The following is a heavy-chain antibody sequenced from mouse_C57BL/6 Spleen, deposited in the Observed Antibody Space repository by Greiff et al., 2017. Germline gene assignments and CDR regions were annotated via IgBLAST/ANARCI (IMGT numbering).Heavy chain of an antibody. Sequence: QVQLQQPGTELVKPGASVKLSCTASGYTFTSYWMPWVKQRPGQGLEWIGNINPSNGGTNYNEKFKSKATLTVDKSSSTAYMQLNSLPSEDSAVYECARRGVITSYFDDWGQGTTLTVSS. D-gene: IGHD1-1*01. CDR1: GYTFTSYW. CDR2: INPSNGGT. CDR3: ARRGVITSYFDD. V-gene: IGHV1-53*01. J-gene: IGHJ2*01.